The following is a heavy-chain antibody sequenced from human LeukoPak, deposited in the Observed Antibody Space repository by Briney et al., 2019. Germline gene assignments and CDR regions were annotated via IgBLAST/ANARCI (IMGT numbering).Heavy chain of an antibody. CDR1: GFTFSSDG. Sequence: GGSLRLSCAASGFTFSSDGMHWVRQAPGKGLEWVAFIRYDGSNKYYADSVKGRFTISRDNSKNTLYLQMNSLRAEDTAVYYCANVFSALAAAGTRSYYYYYGMDVWGQGTTVTVSS. CDR2: IRYDGSNK. V-gene: IGHV3-30*02. CDR3: ANVFSALAAAGTRSYYYYYGMDV. J-gene: IGHJ6*02. D-gene: IGHD6-13*01.